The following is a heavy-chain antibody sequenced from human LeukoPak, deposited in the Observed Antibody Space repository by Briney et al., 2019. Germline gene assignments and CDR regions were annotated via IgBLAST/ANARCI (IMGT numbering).Heavy chain of an antibody. Sequence: PSETLSLTCTVSGGSITSNYWSWIRQPPGKGLEWIGYIYYSGSTNYNPSLKSRVTISVDTSKNQFSLKLSSVTAADTAVYYCARCAVADAFDIWGQGTMVTVSS. J-gene: IGHJ3*02. CDR2: IYYSGST. D-gene: IGHD6-19*01. V-gene: IGHV4-59*01. CDR3: ARCAVADAFDI. CDR1: GGSITSNY.